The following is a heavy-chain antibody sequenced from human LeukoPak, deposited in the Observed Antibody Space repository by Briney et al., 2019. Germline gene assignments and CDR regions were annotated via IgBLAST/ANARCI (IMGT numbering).Heavy chain of an antibody. J-gene: IGHJ4*02. Sequence: SETLSLTCSVSGGPISSGSYYWSWIRQPGGKGLEWIGRLYTSGSTNSKPSLKSRVTISVDTSKNQFSLKLSSVTAADTAVYYCARDGYCSGGSCYTPNYFDYWGQGTLVTVSS. CDR3: ARDGYCSGGSCYTPNYFDY. D-gene: IGHD2-15*01. V-gene: IGHV4-61*02. CDR2: LYTSGST. CDR1: GGPISSGSYY.